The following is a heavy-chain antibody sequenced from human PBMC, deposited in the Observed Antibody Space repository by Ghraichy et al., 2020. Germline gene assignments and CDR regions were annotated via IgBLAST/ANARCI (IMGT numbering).Heavy chain of an antibody. J-gene: IGHJ6*02. CDR3: ARDLLRFLEWWNSMDV. V-gene: IGHV3-74*01. D-gene: IGHD3-3*01. Sequence: GGSLRLSCAASGFTFSSYWMHCVRQAPGKGLVWVSRINSDGSSTSYADSVKGRFTISRDNAKNTLYLQMNSLRAEDTAVYYCARDLLRFLEWWNSMDVWGQGTTVTVSS. CDR2: INSDGSST. CDR1: GFTFSSYW.